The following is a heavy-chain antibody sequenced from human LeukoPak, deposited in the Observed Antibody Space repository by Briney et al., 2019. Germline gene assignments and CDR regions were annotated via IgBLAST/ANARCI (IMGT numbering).Heavy chain of an antibody. J-gene: IGHJ4*02. D-gene: IGHD4-17*01. CDR3: ARADPYGDSTPDY. Sequence: GGSLRLSCAASGFTFSGHEMNWVRQTPGKGLEWPSYISTTGSTIYYADSVKGRLTISRDNDKNSLYLQMNSLRAEDTAIYYCARADPYGDSTPDYWGQGTPVTVSS. CDR2: ISTTGSTI. V-gene: IGHV3-48*03. CDR1: GFTFSGHE.